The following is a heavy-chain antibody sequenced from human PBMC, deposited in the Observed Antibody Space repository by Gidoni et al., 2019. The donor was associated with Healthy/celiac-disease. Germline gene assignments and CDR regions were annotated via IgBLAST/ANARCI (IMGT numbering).Heavy chain of an antibody. Sequence: EVQLLESGGGLVQPGGSLRLSCAASGFTFSRYAMSWVRRAPGKGLEWVSAISGSGGSTYYADSVKGRFTISRDNSKNTLYLQMNSLRAEDTAVYYCAKDELTALGWDSSGYYGYWGQGTLVTVSS. CDR2: ISGSGGST. CDR1: GFTFSRYA. J-gene: IGHJ4*02. D-gene: IGHD3-22*01. CDR3: AKDELTALGWDSSGYYGY. V-gene: IGHV3-23*01.